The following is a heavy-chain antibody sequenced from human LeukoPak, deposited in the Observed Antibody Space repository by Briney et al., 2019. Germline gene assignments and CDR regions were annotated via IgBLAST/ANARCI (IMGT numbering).Heavy chain of an antibody. CDR2: IYHSGST. J-gene: IGHJ4*02. D-gene: IGHD3-9*01. Sequence: SETLSLTCAVSGGSISSGGYSWSWIRQPPGKGLEWIGYIYHSGSTYYNPSLKSRVTISVDRSKNQFSLKLSPVTAADTAVYYCATHDILTGYYDYWGQGTLVTVSS. CDR1: GGSISSGGYS. V-gene: IGHV4-30-2*01. CDR3: ATHDILTGYYDY.